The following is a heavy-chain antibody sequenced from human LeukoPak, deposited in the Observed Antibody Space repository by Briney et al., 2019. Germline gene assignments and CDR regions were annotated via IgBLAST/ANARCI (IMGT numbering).Heavy chain of an antibody. CDR2: ISYDGSNK. CDR1: GFTFSSYA. V-gene: IGHV3-30-3*01. J-gene: IGHJ4*02. Sequence: GGSLRLLWAASGFTFSSYAVHWVRQAPGKGLEWVAVISYDGSNKYYADSVKGRFTILRHNSKNTLYLQMKSLRAEDTAVYYCARSGYYYDSSGYSRVMDYWGQGTLVTVSS. D-gene: IGHD3-22*01. CDR3: ARSGYYYDSSGYSRVMDY.